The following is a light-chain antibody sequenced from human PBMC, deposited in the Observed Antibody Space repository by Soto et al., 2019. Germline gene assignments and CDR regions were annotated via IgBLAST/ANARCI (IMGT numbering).Light chain of an antibody. CDR1: RSDFGGYNY. J-gene: IGLJ1*01. CDR2: DVS. Sequence: SVVTQPAPVSGSPGQSITISCTGTRSDFGGYNYVSWYQQHPGKAPKLMIYDVSNRPSGVSNRFSGSKSGNTASLTISGLQAEDEADYYCSSYTSSSTPYVFGTGTKVTVL. V-gene: IGLV2-14*01. CDR3: SSYTSSSTPYV.